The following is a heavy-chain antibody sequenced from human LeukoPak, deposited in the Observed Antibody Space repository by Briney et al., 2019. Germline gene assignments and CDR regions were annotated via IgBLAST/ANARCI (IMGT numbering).Heavy chain of an antibody. CDR2: ISSSSSYI. V-gene: IGHV3-21*01. D-gene: IGHD3-10*01. CDR3: ARVSPGELLGLDY. J-gene: IGHJ4*02. CDR1: GFTFSSYS. Sequence: GGSLRLSCAASGFTFSSYSMNWVRQAPGKGLEWVSSISSSSSYIYYADSVKGRFTISRDNAKNSLYLQMNSLRAEDTAVYYCARVSPGELLGLDYWGQGTLVTVSS.